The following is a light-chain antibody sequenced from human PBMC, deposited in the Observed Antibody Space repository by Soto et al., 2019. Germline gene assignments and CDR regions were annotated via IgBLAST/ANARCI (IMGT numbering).Light chain of an antibody. CDR2: GAS. CDR1: QSVSSRF. J-gene: IGKJ5*01. Sequence: EIVLTQSPGTLSLSPLEIARPCFMASQSVSSRFLAWYQLKPGQAPRLLIYGASSRATGIPDRFSASESGTDFTLTISRLEPEDFAVYYCQQYASLITFGQGTRLEIK. CDR3: QQYASLIT. V-gene: IGKV3-20*01.